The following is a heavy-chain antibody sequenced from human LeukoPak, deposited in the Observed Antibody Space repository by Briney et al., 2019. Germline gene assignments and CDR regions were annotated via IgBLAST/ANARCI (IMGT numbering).Heavy chain of an antibody. CDR2: ISFDGSNK. D-gene: IGHD4-23*01. J-gene: IGHJ4*02. Sequence: GGSLRLSCAASGFTFSSYAMHWVRQAPDKGLEWVTIISFDGSNKYYADSVKGRFTISRDNSKNTLYLQMNSLRAEDTAVYYCAKEGDYVGYYFDYWGQGTLVTVSS. V-gene: IGHV3-30*04. CDR3: AKEGDYVGYYFDY. CDR1: GFTFSSYA.